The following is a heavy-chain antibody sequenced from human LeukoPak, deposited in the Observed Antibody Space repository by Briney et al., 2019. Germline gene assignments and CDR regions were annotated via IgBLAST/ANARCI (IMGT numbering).Heavy chain of an antibody. V-gene: IGHV4-38-2*01. CDR2: IYHSGST. J-gene: IGHJ4*02. Sequence: PSETLSLTCAVSGYSISSGYYWGWIRQPPGKGLEWIGSIYHSGSTYYNPSLKSRVTISVDTSKNQFSLKLSSVTAADTAVYYCARLSPQTRIVPPSFLDYWGQGTLVTVSS. CDR1: GYSISSGYY. D-gene: IGHD3-22*01. CDR3: ARLSPQTRIVPPSFLDY.